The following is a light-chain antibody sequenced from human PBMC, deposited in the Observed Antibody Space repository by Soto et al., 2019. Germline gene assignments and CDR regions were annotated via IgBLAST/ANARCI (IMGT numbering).Light chain of an antibody. V-gene: IGLV1-36*01. Sequence: QSVLTQPPSVSGAPRQRVTISCSGSTPNIGKNAVNWYQQLPGKAPKLVIYHNDLLPSVVSDRFSGSKSGTSASLAISGLQSDDEADYYCAAWDDNLDGYVFGTGTKVTVL. CDR1: TPNIGKNA. J-gene: IGLJ1*01. CDR2: HND. CDR3: AAWDDNLDGYV.